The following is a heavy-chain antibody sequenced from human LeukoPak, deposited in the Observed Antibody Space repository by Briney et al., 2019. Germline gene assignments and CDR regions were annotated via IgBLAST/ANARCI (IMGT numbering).Heavy chain of an antibody. CDR3: AGKNYYDSSGYLRFDY. J-gene: IGHJ4*02. CDR1: GGTFGSYA. D-gene: IGHD3-22*01. V-gene: IGHV1-69*04. Sequence: SVKVSCKASGGTFGSYAISWVRQAPGQGLEWMGRIIPILGIANYAQKFQGRVTITADKSTSTAYMELSSLRSEDTAVYYCAGKNYYDSSGYLRFDYWGQGTLVTVSS. CDR2: IIPILGIA.